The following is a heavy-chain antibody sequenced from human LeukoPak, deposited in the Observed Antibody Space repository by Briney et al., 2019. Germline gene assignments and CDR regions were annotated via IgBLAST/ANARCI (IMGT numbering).Heavy chain of an antibody. CDR1: GHTFSNYW. V-gene: IGHV3-7*05. Sequence: GGSLTLSCVACGHTFSNYWIRCARRAPGKALVWVANIKQDGSGKYFVASVKGRFTISRDNVKNSLHLQMNSLRAEDTAVYYCVRGSSGTAVRGVSWAWFDPWGQGTLVTVSS. CDR3: VRGSSGTAVRGVSWAWFDP. D-gene: IGHD3-10*01. CDR2: IKQDGSGK. J-gene: IGHJ5*02.